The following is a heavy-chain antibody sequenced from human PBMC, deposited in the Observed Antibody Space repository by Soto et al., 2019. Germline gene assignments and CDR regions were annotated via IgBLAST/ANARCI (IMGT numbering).Heavy chain of an antibody. CDR2: THPGESET. CDR1: GYSFTTYW. V-gene: IGHV5-51*01. J-gene: IGHJ6*02. CDR3: ARHENYYYAYYGMDV. Sequence: PGESLKISCHASGYSFTTYWIAWVRQKPGKGLEWMGITHPGESETRYSPSFQGQVTISFDRSTSTAYLQWNSLKASDTAIYYCARHENYYYAYYGMDVWGQGTTVTVSS.